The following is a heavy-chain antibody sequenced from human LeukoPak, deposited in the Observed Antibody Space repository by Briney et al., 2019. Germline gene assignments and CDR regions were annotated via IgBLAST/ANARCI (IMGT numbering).Heavy chain of an antibody. D-gene: IGHD6-19*01. CDR2: IKQDGSEK. Sequence: VGSLRLSCAASRFTFRNNWMSWVRQAPGEGLGWVSNIKQDGSEKNYVDSVKGRFIIYRDKAKNSLYMQMNSLRAEDKAVYYCARETPDSSGWDWGQGTLVTVS. V-gene: IGHV3-7*01. CDR1: RFTFRNNW. CDR3: ARETPDSSGWD. J-gene: IGHJ4*02.